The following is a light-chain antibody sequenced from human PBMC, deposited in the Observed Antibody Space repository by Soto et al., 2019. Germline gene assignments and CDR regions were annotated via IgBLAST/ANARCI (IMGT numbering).Light chain of an antibody. CDR1: QSVSSSY. Sequence: ESVLTQSPGTLSMSPGERATLSCRASQSVSSSYSAWYQQKPGQAPRLLIYGASSRATGIPDRFSGSGSGTDFALAISRLEPEDFAVYYCQQYGSSPITFGPRTKVDIK. CDR3: QQYGSSPIT. CDR2: GAS. J-gene: IGKJ3*01. V-gene: IGKV3-20*01.